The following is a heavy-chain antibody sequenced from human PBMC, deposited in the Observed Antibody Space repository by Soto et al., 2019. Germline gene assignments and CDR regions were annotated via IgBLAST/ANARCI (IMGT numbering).Heavy chain of an antibody. CDR2: IWYDGSNK. D-gene: IGHD6-19*01. V-gene: IGHV3-33*01. J-gene: IGHJ4*02. CDR1: GFTFSSYG. CDR3: ARDRFSFGSGWYFDY. Sequence: GGSLRLSCAASGFTFSSYGMHWVRQAPGKGLEWVAVIWYDGSNKYYADSVKGRFTISRDNSKNTLYLQMNSLRAEDTAVYYCARDRFSFGSGWYFDYWGQGTLVTVSS.